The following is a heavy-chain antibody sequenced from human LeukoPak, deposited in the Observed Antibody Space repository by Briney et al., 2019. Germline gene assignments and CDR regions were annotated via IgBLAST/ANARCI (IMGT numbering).Heavy chain of an antibody. J-gene: IGHJ4*02. D-gene: IGHD3-10*01. CDR3: AKGTYYGSGSYEYFDY. CDR1: GFTFTNYA. Sequence: GGSLRLSCAASGFTFTNYAMSWVRQAPGRGLEWVSVISSGGSSTYYADSVKGRFTISKDKSKNTRFLQINSLRAEDTAVYYCAKGTYYGSGSYEYFDYWGQGTLVTVSS. CDR2: ISSGGSST. V-gene: IGHV3-23*01.